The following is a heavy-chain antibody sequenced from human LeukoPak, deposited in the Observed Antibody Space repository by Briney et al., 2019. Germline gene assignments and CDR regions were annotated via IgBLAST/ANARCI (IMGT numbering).Heavy chain of an antibody. Sequence: SETLSLTCNVSGASINTYYWSWIRQSAGGGLEFIGRVYTSGSPDYNPSLKGRVAMSADTSKNQFSLKLRSVTAADTALYYCARVIDVAAAGYFDSWGQGTQVTVSS. CDR2: VYTSGSP. CDR3: ARVIDVAAAGYFDS. D-gene: IGHD6-13*01. V-gene: IGHV4-4*07. J-gene: IGHJ4*02. CDR1: GASINTYY.